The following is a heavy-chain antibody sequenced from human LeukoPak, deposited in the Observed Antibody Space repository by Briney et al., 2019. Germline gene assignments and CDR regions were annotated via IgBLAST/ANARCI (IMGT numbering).Heavy chain of an antibody. V-gene: IGHV4-38-2*01. CDR3: ARGNRGSYFHY. CDR1: GYSISSGYY. CDR2: IYTSGST. D-gene: IGHD1-26*01. Sequence: SETLSLTCAVSGYSISSGYYWGWIRQPPGKGLEWIGRIYTSGSTNYNPSLKSRVTISVDTSKNQFSLKLSSVTAADTAVYYCARGNRGSYFHYWGQGTLVTVSS. J-gene: IGHJ4*02.